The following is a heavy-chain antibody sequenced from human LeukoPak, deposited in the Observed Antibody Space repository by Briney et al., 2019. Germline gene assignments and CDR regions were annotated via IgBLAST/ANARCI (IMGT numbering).Heavy chain of an antibody. CDR2: IYNSGIT. D-gene: IGHD4/OR15-4a*01. V-gene: IGHV4-59*02. Sequence: SETLSLTCTVSGGSVSSHFWSWIRQPPGKGLEWIGYIYNSGITNYNPSLKSRVAMSVDTSKNQFSLMLRSVTAADTAVYYCARDHLPAGAPGYYMDVWGKGTTVTVSS. J-gene: IGHJ6*03. CDR3: ARDHLPAGAPGYYMDV. CDR1: GGSVSSHF.